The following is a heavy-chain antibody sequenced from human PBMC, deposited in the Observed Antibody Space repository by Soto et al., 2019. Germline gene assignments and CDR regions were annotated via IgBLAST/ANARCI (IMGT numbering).Heavy chain of an antibody. V-gene: IGHV4-59*02. J-gene: IGHJ3*02. CDR2: IHYTGDS. CDR1: GASVSNYY. CDR3: ARWGHPAVKAYDI. D-gene: IGHD2-21*01. Sequence: QVQLQESGPGLMEPSETLSLTCTVSGASVSNYYWNWVRQPPGKGLEWIGYIHYTGDSKYNPSLKSRVTMSRDPSKNQFSLKMTSVTAADTAVYYCARWGHPAVKAYDIWGQVAMVTVSS.